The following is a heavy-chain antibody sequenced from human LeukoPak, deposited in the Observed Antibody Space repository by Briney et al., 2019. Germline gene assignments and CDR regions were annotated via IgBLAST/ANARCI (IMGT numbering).Heavy chain of an antibody. CDR3: AKDPRWQLQTSRWFDP. CDR2: ISGSGGST. Sequence: GGSLRLSCAASGFTFGTYTMTWIRQAPGKGLEWVSAISGSGGSTYYADSVKGRFTISRDNSKNTLYLQMNSLRAEDTAVYYCAKDPRWQLQTSRWFDPWGQGTLVTVSS. J-gene: IGHJ5*02. D-gene: IGHD6-6*01. CDR1: GFTFGTYT. V-gene: IGHV3-23*01.